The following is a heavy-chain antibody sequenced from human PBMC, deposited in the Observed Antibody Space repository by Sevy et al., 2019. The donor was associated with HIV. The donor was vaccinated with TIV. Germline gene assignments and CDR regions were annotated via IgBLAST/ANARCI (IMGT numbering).Heavy chain of an antibody. V-gene: IGHV4-59*01. J-gene: IGHJ4*02. CDR3: ARVVYGSGSYKGAYYFDY. CDR1: GGSISSYY. CDR2: IYYSGST. D-gene: IGHD3-10*01. Sequence: SETLSLTCTVSGGSISSYYWSWIRQPPGKGLEWIGYIYYSGSTNYNPSLKSRVTISVDTSKNQFSLKLSSVTAADMAVYYCARVVYGSGSYKGAYYFDYWGQGTLVTVSS.